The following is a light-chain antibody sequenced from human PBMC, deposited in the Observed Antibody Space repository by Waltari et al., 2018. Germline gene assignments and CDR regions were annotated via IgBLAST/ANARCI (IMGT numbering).Light chain of an antibody. V-gene: IGLV1-44*01. CDR3: ATWDDSLNGHV. CDR2: SNA. J-gene: IGLJ2*01. Sequence: QSVLTQPPSASGTPGQKVTISCSGSTSNIGSHTVNWYQQLPGAAPKLLIFSNAPRPSGVPDRFSGSKSGTSASLAISGLQSEDEADYYCATWDDSLNGHVFGGGTKV. CDR1: TSNIGSHT.